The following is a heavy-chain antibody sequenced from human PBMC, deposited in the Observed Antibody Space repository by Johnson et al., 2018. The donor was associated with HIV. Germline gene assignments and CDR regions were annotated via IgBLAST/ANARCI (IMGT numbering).Heavy chain of an antibody. CDR2: INWNGGST. CDR3: ARRSIRSDGFDI. CDR1: GFTFGDYA. J-gene: IGHJ3*02. Sequence: VQLVESGGGLAQPGRSLRLSCRTSGFTFGDYAMNWVRQAPGKGLEWVSGINWNGGSTGYADSVKGRFTTSRENAKNSLYLQMNSLRAGDTAVYYCARRSIRSDGFDIWGQGTMVTVSS. D-gene: IGHD4-11*01. V-gene: IGHV3-20*04.